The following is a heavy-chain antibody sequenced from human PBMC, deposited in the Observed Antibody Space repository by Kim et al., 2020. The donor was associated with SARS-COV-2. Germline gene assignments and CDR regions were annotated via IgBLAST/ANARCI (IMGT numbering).Heavy chain of an antibody. Sequence: GGSLRLSCAASGFTFSSYGMHWVRQAPGKGLEWVAVISYDGSNKYYADSVKGRFTISRDNSKNTLYLQMNSLRAEDTAVYYCAKEMVRGVMNYYYGMDVWGQGTTVTVSS. CDR1: GFTFSSYG. D-gene: IGHD3-10*01. CDR2: ISYDGSNK. J-gene: IGHJ6*02. CDR3: AKEMVRGVMNYYYGMDV. V-gene: IGHV3-30*18.